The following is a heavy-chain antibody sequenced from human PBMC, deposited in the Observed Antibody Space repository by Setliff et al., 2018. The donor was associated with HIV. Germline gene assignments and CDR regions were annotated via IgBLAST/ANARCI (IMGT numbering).Heavy chain of an antibody. CDR3: ARLGRAIDDGGSSLRLDF. J-gene: IGHJ4*02. V-gene: IGHV4-4*09. CDR2: IFSSGTT. D-gene: IGHD2-15*01. CDR1: DDSFSNYD. Sequence: SETLSLTCVVSDDSFSNYDWTWIRQPPGKALEWIGYIFSSGTTNYNPSLRSRVTISIETSNTRFSLWLRSVTAADTATYFCARLGRAIDDGGSSLRLDFWGQGMLVTVSS.